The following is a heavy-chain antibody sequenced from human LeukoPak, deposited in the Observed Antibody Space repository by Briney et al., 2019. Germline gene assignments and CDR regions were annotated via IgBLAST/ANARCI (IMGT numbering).Heavy chain of an antibody. CDR1: GFTFSSFW. V-gene: IGHV3-7*03. CDR3: ARSLPYGTTWYGRSDF. D-gene: IGHD6-13*01. J-gene: IGHJ4*02. CDR2: IRQDGDTK. Sequence: GGSLRLSCSVSGFTFSSFWMTWVRQAPGKGLEWVANIRQDGDTKYYVDSVKGRFTISRDNAMNSLYLQMNSLRAEDTAIYYCARSLPYGTTWYGRSDFWGQGTLVTVSS.